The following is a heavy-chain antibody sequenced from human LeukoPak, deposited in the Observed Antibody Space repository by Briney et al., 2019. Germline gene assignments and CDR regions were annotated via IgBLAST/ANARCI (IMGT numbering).Heavy chain of an antibody. CDR2: ISSSSSYI. CDR1: GFSVNSNY. D-gene: IGHD1-26*01. Sequence: GGSLRLSCAASGFSVNSNYMNWVRQAPGKGLEWVSSISSSSSYIYYADSVKGRFTISRDNAKNSLYLQMNSLRAEDTAVYYCAREGVGATFDWGQGTLVTVSS. V-gene: IGHV3-21*01. CDR3: AREGVGATFD. J-gene: IGHJ4*02.